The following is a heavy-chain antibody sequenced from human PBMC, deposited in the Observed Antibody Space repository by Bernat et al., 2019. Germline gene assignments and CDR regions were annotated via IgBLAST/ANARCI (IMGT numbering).Heavy chain of an antibody. CDR1: GFTFSSYS. Sequence: EVQLVESGGGLVKPGGSLRLSCAASGFTFSSYSMNWVRQAPGKGLEWVSSISSSSYIYYADSVKGRFTISSDNAKNSLYLQMNSLRAEDTAVYYCARDGLGLDYYYYGMDVWGQGTTVTVSS. CDR3: ARDGLGLDYYYYGMDV. V-gene: IGHV3-21*01. CDR2: ISSSSYI. J-gene: IGHJ6*02. D-gene: IGHD3-16*01.